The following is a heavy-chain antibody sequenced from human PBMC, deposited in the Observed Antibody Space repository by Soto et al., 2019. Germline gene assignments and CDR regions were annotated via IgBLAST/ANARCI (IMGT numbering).Heavy chain of an antibody. CDR1: GYTFIEYF. J-gene: IGHJ5*02. Sequence: VQLLQSGAEVKKPGASVKVACETSGYTFIEYFIYWVRQTPGQGLEWLGLIHPGGGDTRYAQKFLGRLTMTRDTSTDTAYMELSSLKSEDTAVYYCARVDSGVYSPFDPWGQGTLVSVSS. V-gene: IGHV1-46*01. CDR2: IHPGGGDT. D-gene: IGHD3-10*01. CDR3: ARVDSGVYSPFDP.